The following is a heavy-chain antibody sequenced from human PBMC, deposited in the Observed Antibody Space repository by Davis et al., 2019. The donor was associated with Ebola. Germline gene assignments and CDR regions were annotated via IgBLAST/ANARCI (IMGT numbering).Heavy chain of an antibody. D-gene: IGHD2/OR15-2a*01. V-gene: IGHV3-23*01. CDR1: GFMFSTYV. J-gene: IGHJ3*01. CDR3: AKDNRNIWSEV. CDR2: LVTSADT. Sequence: PGGSLRLSCVDSGFMFSTYVMSWVRQAPGKGLEWVSTLVTSADTYYADSVKGRFTISRDNSKNTLYLQMNGLRVEDTSIYYCAKDNRNIWSEVWGQGTMVTVSS.